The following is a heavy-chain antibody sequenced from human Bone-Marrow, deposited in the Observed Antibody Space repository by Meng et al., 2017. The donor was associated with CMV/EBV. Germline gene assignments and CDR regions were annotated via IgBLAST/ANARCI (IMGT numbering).Heavy chain of an antibody. CDR3: ARDRIGLVYGMDV. V-gene: IGHV3-21*04. CDR1: GFTFSSYS. CDR2: ISSSSSYI. D-gene: IGHD2-21*01. J-gene: IGHJ6*02. Sequence: GESLKISCAASGFTFSSYSMNWVRQAPGKGLEWVSSISSSSSYIYYADPVKGRFTISRDNAKNSLYLQMNSLRAEDTALYYCARDRIGLVYGMDVWGQGTTVTVSS.